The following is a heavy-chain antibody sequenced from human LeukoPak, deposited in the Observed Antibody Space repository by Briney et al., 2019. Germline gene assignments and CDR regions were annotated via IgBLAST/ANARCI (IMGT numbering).Heavy chain of an antibody. CDR2: IYYSGST. CDR1: GGSISSSSYY. V-gene: IGHV4-39*01. D-gene: IGHD2-2*01. J-gene: IGHJ6*02. Sequence: SETPSLTCTVSGGSISSSSYYWGWIRQPPGKGLEWIGSIYYSGSTYYNPSLKSRVTISVDTSKDQFSLKLSSVAAADTAVYYCARYCSSTSCPAYYYYGMDVWGQGTTVTVSS. CDR3: ARYCSSTSCPAYYYYGMDV.